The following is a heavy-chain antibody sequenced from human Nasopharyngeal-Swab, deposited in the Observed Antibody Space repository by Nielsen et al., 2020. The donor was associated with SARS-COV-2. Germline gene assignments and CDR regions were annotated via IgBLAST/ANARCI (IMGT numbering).Heavy chain of an antibody. V-gene: IGHV4-31*03. CDR2: IYYSGST. Sequence: SETLSLTCTVSGGSISSGGYYWSWIRQHPGKGLEWIGYIYYSGSTYYNPSPKSRVTISVDTSKNQFSLKLSSVTAADTAVYYCAGVLFTYFDYWGQGTLVTVSS. J-gene: IGHJ4*02. D-gene: IGHD2/OR15-2a*01. CDR3: AGVLFTYFDY. CDR1: GGSISSGGYY.